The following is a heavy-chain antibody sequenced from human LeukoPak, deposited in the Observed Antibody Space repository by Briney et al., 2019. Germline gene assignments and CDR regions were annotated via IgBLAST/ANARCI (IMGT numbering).Heavy chain of an antibody. J-gene: IGHJ4*02. CDR3: AKGLGYSSSTSCPHFDY. D-gene: IGHD2-2*01. V-gene: IGHV4-34*01. CDR2: INHSGST. Sequence: ASETLSLTCAVYGGSFSGYYWSWLRQPPGKGLEWIGEINHSGSTNYNPSLKSRVTISVDTSKNQFSLKLSSVTAADTAVYYCAKGLGYSSSTSCPHFDYWGQGTLVTVSS. CDR1: GGSFSGYY.